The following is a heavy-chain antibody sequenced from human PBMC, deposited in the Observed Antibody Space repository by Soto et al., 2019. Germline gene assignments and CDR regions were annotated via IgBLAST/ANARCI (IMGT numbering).Heavy chain of an antibody. J-gene: IGHJ4*02. CDR3: ARDYSSSGAPVG. D-gene: IGHD6-13*01. CDR2: ISYDGGNK. Sequence: QVQLVESGGGVVQPGRSLRLSCAASGFTFSSYAMHWVRQAPGKGLEWVAVISYDGGNKYYADSVKGRFTISRDNSKNTLYLQMNSLRAEDTAVYYCARDYSSSGAPVGWGQGTLVTVSS. CDR1: GFTFSSYA. V-gene: IGHV3-30-3*01.